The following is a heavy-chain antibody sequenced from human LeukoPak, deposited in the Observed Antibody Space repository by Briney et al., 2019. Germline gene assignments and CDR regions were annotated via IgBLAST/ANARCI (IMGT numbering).Heavy chain of an antibody. CDR1: GFTFSSYA. J-gene: IGHJ4*02. Sequence: PGGSLRLSCAASGFTFSSYAMSWVRQAPGKGLEWVSAISGSGGSTYYADSVKGRFTISRDNSKNTLYLQMNSLRAEDTAVYSCAKYNWNYRDTIDYWGQGTLVTVSS. CDR3: AKYNWNYRDTIDY. V-gene: IGHV3-23*01. CDR2: ISGSGGST. D-gene: IGHD1-7*01.